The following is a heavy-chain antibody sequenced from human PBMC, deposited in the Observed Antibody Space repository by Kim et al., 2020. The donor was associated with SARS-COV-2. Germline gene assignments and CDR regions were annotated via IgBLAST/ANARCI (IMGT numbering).Heavy chain of an antibody. Sequence: GWSLRLSCVASGFTFNTSPMGWVRQAPGKGLEWVARISWDGTRTYYADSVKGRVTMSSDKSKNTVYLHMNSLRVEDTAIYYCAKGVTNSGFDYWGQGAQVTVSS. V-gene: IGHV3-23*01. J-gene: IGHJ4*02. CDR2: ISWDGTRT. D-gene: IGHD4-17*01. CDR1: GFTFNTSP. CDR3: AKGVTNSGFDY.